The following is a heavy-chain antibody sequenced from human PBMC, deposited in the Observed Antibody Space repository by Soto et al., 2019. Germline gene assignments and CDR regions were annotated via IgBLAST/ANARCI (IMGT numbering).Heavy chain of an antibody. CDR3: ARGSSPTVTTPMGY. Sequence: SVKVSCKASGGTFSSYTISWVRQAPGQGLEWMGRIIPILGIANYAQKSQGRVTITADKSTSTAYMELSSLRSEDTAVYYCARGSSPTVTTPMGYWGQGTLVTVS. CDR2: IIPILGIA. D-gene: IGHD4-17*01. V-gene: IGHV1-69*02. J-gene: IGHJ4*02. CDR1: GGTFSSYT.